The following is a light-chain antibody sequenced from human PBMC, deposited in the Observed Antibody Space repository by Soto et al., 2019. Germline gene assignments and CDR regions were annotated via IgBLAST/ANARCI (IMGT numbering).Light chain of an antibody. J-gene: IGKJ1*01. V-gene: IGKV3-20*01. CDR2: AAS. CDR1: QSISSTY. CDR3: QQYCASSWT. Sequence: EIVLTQSPGTLSLSPGERATLSCRASQSISSTYLAWYRQKSGQAPRLLIYAASSRATGIPDRFSGSGSGTDVTLTISRLEPEDFAVYYCQQYCASSWTFGQETRVEIK.